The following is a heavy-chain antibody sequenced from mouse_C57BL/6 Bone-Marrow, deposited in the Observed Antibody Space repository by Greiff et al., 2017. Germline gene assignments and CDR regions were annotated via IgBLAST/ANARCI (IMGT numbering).Heavy chain of an antibody. D-gene: IGHD1-2*01. J-gene: IGHJ3*01. CDR2: INPNYGTT. CDR3: ASNGYFAY. Sequence: EVKLQESGPELVKPGASVKISCKASGYSFTDYNMNWVKQSNGKSLEWIGVINPNYGTTSYNQKFKGKATLTADKSSSTAYMQLSSLTSEDSAVYYCASNGYFAYWGQGTLVTVSA. CDR1: GYSFTDYN. V-gene: IGHV1-39*01.